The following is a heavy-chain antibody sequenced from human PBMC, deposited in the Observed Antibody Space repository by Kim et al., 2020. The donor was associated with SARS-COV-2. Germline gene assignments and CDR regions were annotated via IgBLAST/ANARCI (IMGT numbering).Heavy chain of an antibody. CDR1: GYTFTNYA. CDR2: INTDTGNP. J-gene: IGHJ4*02. D-gene: IGHD3-16*02. Sequence: ASVKVSCKASGYTFTNYAISWVRQAPGQGLEWMGWINTDTGNPTYAQAFTGRFVFSVDTSVSTTYLQLSSLKAEDPALYYCARVIWGSYRYADSWGQGTL. V-gene: IGHV7-4-1*02. CDR3: ARVIWGSYRYADS.